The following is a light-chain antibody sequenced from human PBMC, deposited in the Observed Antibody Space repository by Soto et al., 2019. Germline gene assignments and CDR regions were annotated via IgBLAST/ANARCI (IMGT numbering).Light chain of an antibody. V-gene: IGKV3-15*01. J-gene: IGKJ4*01. CDR3: QQYTNWLT. CDR1: QYISNN. Sequence: EIVMKQSPATLSVSPGERATLSCRASQYISNNLAWYQQKPGQAPRLLIYDASTRATGIPARFSGSGSATEFTLTISSLQSEDFAVYYCQQYTNWLTFGGGTKVDIK. CDR2: DAS.